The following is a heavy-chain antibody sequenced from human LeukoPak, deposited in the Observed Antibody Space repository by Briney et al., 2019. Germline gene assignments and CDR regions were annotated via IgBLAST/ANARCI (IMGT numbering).Heavy chain of an antibody. CDR2: ISSSSYI. D-gene: IGHD4-17*01. J-gene: IGHJ4*02. Sequence: GVSLRLSCAASGFTFSSYSMNWVRQAPGKGLEWVSSISSSSYIYYADSVKGRFTISRDNAKNSLYLQMNSLRAEDTAVYYCAREGPYGDYFDYWGQGTLVTVSS. V-gene: IGHV3-21*01. CDR3: AREGPYGDYFDY. CDR1: GFTFSSYS.